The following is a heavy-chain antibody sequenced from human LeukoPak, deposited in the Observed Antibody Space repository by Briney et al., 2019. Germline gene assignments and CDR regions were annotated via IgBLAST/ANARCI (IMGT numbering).Heavy chain of an antibody. CDR1: GFTFSSYG. Sequence: GGSLRLSCAASGFTFSSYGMSWVRQAPGKGLEWVSAISGSGGSTYYADSVKGRFTISRDNSKNTLYLQLNSLRAEDTAVYYCAKGNLYNWNDASDYWGQGTLVTVSS. D-gene: IGHD1-20*01. J-gene: IGHJ4*02. CDR3: AKGNLYNWNDASDY. V-gene: IGHV3-23*01. CDR2: ISGSGGST.